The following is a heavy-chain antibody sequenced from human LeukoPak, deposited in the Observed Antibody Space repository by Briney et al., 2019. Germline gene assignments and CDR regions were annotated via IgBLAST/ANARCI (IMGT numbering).Heavy chain of an antibody. Sequence: GGSLRLSCAASGFTVSNKYMTWVRQAPGKVLEWVSLIYSDGRTYYADSVKGRFTISRDNSKNSLFLQMNSLRTEDTALYYCAKGNILTGPPDSWGQGTLVTVSS. CDR2: IYSDGRT. CDR3: AKGNILTGPPDS. J-gene: IGHJ4*02. V-gene: IGHV3-53*05. CDR1: GFTVSNKY. D-gene: IGHD3-9*01.